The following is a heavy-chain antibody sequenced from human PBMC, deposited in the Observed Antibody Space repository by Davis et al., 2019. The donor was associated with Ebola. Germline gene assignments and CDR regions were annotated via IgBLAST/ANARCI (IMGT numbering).Heavy chain of an antibody. J-gene: IGHJ6*02. CDR1: GGSISSGTHY. Sequence: PSETLSLTCSVSGGSISSGTHYWSWIRQPAGKGLEWIGHIYGGGSTNYNPSLKSRVAISLDRSNNQVSLRLSAVTAADTAVYYCARNSTTSPDYSHSYYGMDVWGPGTTVIVSS. D-gene: IGHD2/OR15-2a*01. CDR2: IYGGGST. CDR3: ARNSTTSPDYSHSYYGMDV. V-gene: IGHV4-61*09.